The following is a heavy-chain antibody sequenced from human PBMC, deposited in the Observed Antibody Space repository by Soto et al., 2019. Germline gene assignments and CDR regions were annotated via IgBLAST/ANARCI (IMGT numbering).Heavy chain of an antibody. J-gene: IGHJ6*02. Sequence: EVQVVESGGGLVQPGRSLRLSCAASGFSFDDYAMHWVRQAPGKGLEWVSGISWNSGTIGYADSVKGRFTISRDNAKNSLYLQRKSLRGEDTALYYCAKSAGGTANGMGVWGQGTTVTVSS. CDR1: GFSFDDYA. CDR2: ISWNSGTI. D-gene: IGHD2-21*02. V-gene: IGHV3-9*01. CDR3: AKSAGGTANGMGV.